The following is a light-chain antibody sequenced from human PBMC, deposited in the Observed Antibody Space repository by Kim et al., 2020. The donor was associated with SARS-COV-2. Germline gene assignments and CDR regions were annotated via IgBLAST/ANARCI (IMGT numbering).Light chain of an antibody. CDR2: QVS. Sequence: GQPASISCRYSQRLVHTDGKTYLYWFHQRPGQSPRRLIYQVSIRDSGVPDRFSGSGSGTHFTLTISRVEAEDVGLYYCMKYLPPSTFGQGTKLEI. CDR3: MKYLPPST. CDR1: QRLVHTDGKTY. J-gene: IGKJ2*01. V-gene: IGKV2-30*02.